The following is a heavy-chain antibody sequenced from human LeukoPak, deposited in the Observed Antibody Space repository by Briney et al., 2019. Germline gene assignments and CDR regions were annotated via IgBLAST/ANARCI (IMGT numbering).Heavy chain of an antibody. V-gene: IGHV1-69*13. Sequence: ASVKVSCKASGGTFSSYAISWVRQAPGQGLEWMGGIIPIFGTANYAQKFQGRVTITADESTSTAYMELRSLRSDDTAVNYCARTSSSWYPSFFDYWGQGTLVTVSS. J-gene: IGHJ4*02. CDR3: ARTSSSWYPSFFDY. CDR1: GGTFSSYA. D-gene: IGHD6-13*01. CDR2: IIPIFGTA.